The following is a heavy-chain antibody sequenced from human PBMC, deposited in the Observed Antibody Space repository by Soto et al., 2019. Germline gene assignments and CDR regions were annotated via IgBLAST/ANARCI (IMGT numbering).Heavy chain of an antibody. D-gene: IGHD1-26*01. CDR1: GGSVNSGGHY. CDR3: ARDGPYGGSYLGYGLEV. Sequence: SETLSLTCSVSGGSVNSGGHYWTWIRQPPGKPLEWIGYIYYTGTTNYNHSLKSRVTISLDTSENQFSLKLSSVTAADTAVYYCARDGPYGGSYLGYGLEVWGQGAAVTVSS. J-gene: IGHJ6*02. CDR2: IYYTGTT. V-gene: IGHV4-61*08.